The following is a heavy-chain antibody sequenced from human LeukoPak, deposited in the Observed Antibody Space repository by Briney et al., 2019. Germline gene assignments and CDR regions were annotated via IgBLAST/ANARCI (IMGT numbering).Heavy chain of an antibody. V-gene: IGHV4-39*07. CDR1: GGSISSSSYY. D-gene: IGHD1-14*01. CDR3: ARGNNVGPDY. Sequence: SEILSLTCTVSGGSISSSSYYWGWIRQPPGKGLEWIGSIYYSGSTYYNPSLKSRVTISVDTSKNQFSLKLSSVTAADTAVYYCARGNNVGPDYWGQGTLVTVSS. J-gene: IGHJ4*02. CDR2: IYYSGST.